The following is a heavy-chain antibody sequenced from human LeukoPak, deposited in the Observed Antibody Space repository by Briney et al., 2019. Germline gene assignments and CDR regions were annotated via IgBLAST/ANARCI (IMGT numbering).Heavy chain of an antibody. D-gene: IGHD5-18*01. CDR3: ARDLGVGGYNYGYYYYYGMDV. Sequence: GGSLRLSCAASGFTVSSNYMNWVRQAPGKGLEWVSVIYSGGSAYYADSVKGRFTISRDNSKNTLYLQMNSLRAEDTAVYYCARDLGVGGYNYGYYYYYGMDVWGQGTTVTVSS. J-gene: IGHJ6*02. V-gene: IGHV3-53*01. CDR2: IYSGGSA. CDR1: GFTVSSNY.